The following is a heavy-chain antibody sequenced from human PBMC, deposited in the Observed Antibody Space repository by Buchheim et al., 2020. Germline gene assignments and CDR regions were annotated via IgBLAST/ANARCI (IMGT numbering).Heavy chain of an antibody. V-gene: IGHV3-23*01. D-gene: IGHD3-16*02. CDR1: GFTFNSYA. CDR3: AKLGDNGRLGELSFDY. J-gene: IGHJ4*02. Sequence: EVQLLESGGGLIQPGGSLRLSCAASGFTFNSYAMSWVRQAPGKGLEWVSGISDSGGSTYYAESVKGRFTISRDNSKNTLYLQMNSLRAEDTAVYYCAKLGDNGRLGELSFDYWGQGTL. CDR2: ISDSGGST.